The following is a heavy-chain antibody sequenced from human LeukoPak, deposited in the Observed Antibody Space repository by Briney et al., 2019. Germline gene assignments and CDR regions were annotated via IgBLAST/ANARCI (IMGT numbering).Heavy chain of an antibody. Sequence: SETLSLTCTVSGGSISSSTYYWGWIRQPPGKGLEWIGSIYYSGSTYYNPSLKSRVTISVDTSKNQFSLKLSSVTAADTAVYYCARGDYSSSYGYWGQGTLVTVSS. CDR2: IYYSGST. CDR1: GGSISSSTYY. CDR3: ARGDYSSSYGY. V-gene: IGHV4-39*07. J-gene: IGHJ4*02. D-gene: IGHD6-13*01.